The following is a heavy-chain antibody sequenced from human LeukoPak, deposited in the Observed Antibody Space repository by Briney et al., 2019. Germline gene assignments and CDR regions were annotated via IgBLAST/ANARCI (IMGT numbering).Heavy chain of an antibody. Sequence: GASVKVSCKASGYTFTGYYMHWVRQAPGQGLEWMGWINPNSGGTNYAQKFQGRVTMTRDTSISTAYMELSRLRSDDTAVYYCARDLWFAASSPYGMDVWGQGTTVTVSS. CDR1: GYTFTGYY. V-gene: IGHV1-2*02. CDR2: INPNSGGT. CDR3: ARDLWFAASSPYGMDV. D-gene: IGHD2-21*01. J-gene: IGHJ6*02.